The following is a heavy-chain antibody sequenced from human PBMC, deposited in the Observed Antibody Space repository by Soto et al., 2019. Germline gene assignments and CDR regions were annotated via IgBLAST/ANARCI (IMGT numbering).Heavy chain of an antibody. CDR2: IWYDGSNK. J-gene: IGHJ6*02. Sequence: GGSLRLSCAASGGTFISYGMRWVRQATGKGLEWVAVIWYDGSNKYYADSVKGRFTISRDNSKNTLYLQMNSLRAEDTAVYYCARSIFPGGNYYYYGMDVWGQGTTVTVSS. V-gene: IGHV3-33*01. CDR3: ARSIFPGGNYYYYGMDV. CDR1: GGTFISYG. D-gene: IGHD6-6*01.